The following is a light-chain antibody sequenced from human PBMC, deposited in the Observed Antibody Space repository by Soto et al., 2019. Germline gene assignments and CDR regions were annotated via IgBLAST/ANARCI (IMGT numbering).Light chain of an antibody. CDR3: HHYSTTPPGT. CDR2: WAS. Sequence: DIVMTQSPDSLAVSLGETATINCRSSQSILYSPNNKNYLAWYQQKPGQPPKLLIYWASTRDSGVPGRFSGSGSETDFTLTISSLQPEDVAVYYCHHYSTTPPGTFGQGTKVEIK. J-gene: IGKJ1*01. V-gene: IGKV4-1*01. CDR1: QSILYSPNNKNY.